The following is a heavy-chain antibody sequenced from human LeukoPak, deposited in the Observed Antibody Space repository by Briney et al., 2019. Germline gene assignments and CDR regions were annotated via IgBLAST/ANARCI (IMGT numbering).Heavy chain of an antibody. J-gene: IGHJ4*02. CDR3: AKSDSWIVGADRAPFDY. D-gene: IGHD1-26*01. Sequence: GGSLRLSCTASGFTFGDYAMSWIRQAPEKGLEWVSVISGSGGHTYYADSVKGRFTISRDNSKNTLYLQVNSLRAEDTAIYYCAKSDSWIVGADRAPFDYWGQGTLVTVSS. V-gene: IGHV3-23*01. CDR2: ISGSGGHT. CDR1: GFTFGDYA.